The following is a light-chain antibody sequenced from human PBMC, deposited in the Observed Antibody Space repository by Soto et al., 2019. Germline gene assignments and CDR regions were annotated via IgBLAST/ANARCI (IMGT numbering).Light chain of an antibody. CDR1: SGHSSYA. CDR2: VEKDGSH. CDR3: QTWGTGFVL. J-gene: IGLJ2*01. V-gene: IGLV4-69*01. Sequence: QLVRTQSPSASASLGDSVNIHCTLSSGHSSYAIAWHQQQPQKGPRYLMKVEKDGSHIKGDGIPDRFSGSSSGAERYLTISSLQSEDGGDYYCQTWGTGFVLIGGGTKLTVL.